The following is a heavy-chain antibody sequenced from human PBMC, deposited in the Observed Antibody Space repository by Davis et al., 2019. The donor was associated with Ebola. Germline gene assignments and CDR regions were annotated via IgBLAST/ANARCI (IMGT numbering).Heavy chain of an antibody. CDR1: GFTVSSNY. Sequence: GGSLRLSCAASGFTVSSNYMSWVRQAPGKGLECVSVIYSGGGTYYADSVKGRFTISRDNSKNTLYLQMNSLRAEETAVYYCARGYVSFYFDYWGQGTLVTVSS. D-gene: IGHD3-16*01. V-gene: IGHV3-53*01. CDR3: ARGYVSFYFDY. CDR2: IYSGGGT. J-gene: IGHJ4*02.